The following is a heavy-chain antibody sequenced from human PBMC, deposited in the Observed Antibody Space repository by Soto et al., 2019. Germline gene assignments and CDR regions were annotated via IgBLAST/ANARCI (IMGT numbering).Heavy chain of an antibody. CDR3: TRVGYDILTGTHRY. CDR1: GFTFGDYA. V-gene: IGHV3-49*03. Sequence: GGSLRLSCTASGFTFGDYAMSWFRQAPGKGLEWVGFIRSKAYGGTTEYAASVKGRFTISRDDSKSIAYLQMNSLKTEDTAVYYCTRVGYDILTGTHRYWGQGTLVTVSS. D-gene: IGHD3-9*01. J-gene: IGHJ4*02. CDR2: IRSKAYGGTT.